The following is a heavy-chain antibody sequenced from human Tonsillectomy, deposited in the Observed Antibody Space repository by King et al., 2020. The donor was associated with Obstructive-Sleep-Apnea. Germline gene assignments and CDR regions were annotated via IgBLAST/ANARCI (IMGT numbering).Heavy chain of an antibody. Sequence: VQLVESGGGVVQPGRSLRLSCAASGFTFSNYAIHWVRQAPGKGLEWVAVISYDGSNKYYADSVKGRFTISRDNSKNTLYLQMNSLRAEDTAVYYCARDRDLEMYYYDSSGYTDAFDIWGQGTMVSVSS. D-gene: IGHD3-22*01. CDR1: GFTFSNYA. CDR3: ARDRDLEMYYYDSSGYTDAFDI. J-gene: IGHJ3*02. V-gene: IGHV3-30*01. CDR2: ISYDGSNK.